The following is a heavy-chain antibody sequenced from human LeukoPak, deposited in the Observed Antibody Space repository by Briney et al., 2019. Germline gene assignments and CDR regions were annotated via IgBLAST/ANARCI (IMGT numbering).Heavy chain of an antibody. V-gene: IGHV4-39*07. CDR3: ARNRQVTTPDY. CDR1: GGSISSSSCY. Sequence: PSETLSLTCTVSGGSISSSSCYWGWIRQPPGKGLEWIGSIYYSGSTYYNPSLKSRVTISVDTSKNQFSLKLSSVTAADTAVYYCARNRQVTTPDYWGQGTLVTVSS. D-gene: IGHD4-17*01. J-gene: IGHJ4*02. CDR2: IYYSGST.